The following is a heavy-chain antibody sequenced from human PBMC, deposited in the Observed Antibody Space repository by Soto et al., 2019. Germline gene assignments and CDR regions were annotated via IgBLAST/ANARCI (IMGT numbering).Heavy chain of an antibody. CDR1: GGSISSSSYY. J-gene: IGHJ4*02. Sequence: SETLSLTCTVSGGSISSSSYYWGWIRQPPGKGLEWIGSIYYSGSTYYNPSLKSRVTISVDTSKDQFSLKLSSVTAADTAVYYCAREVAVAVDYWGQGXLVTVYS. D-gene: IGHD6-19*01. CDR3: AREVAVAVDY. V-gene: IGHV4-39*02. CDR2: IYYSGST.